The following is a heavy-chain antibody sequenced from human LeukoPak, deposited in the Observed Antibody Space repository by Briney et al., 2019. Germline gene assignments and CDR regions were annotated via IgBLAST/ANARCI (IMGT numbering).Heavy chain of an antibody. D-gene: IGHD2-2*01. CDR3: ARAGSGPAAMTSWYYYYMDV. Sequence: PSETLSLTCTVSGGSISSYSWSWIRQPAGKGLEWIGRIYTSGSTNYNPSLKSRVTISVDTSKNQFSLKLSSVTAADTAVYYCARAGSGPAAMTSWYYYYMDVWGKGTTVTVSS. CDR1: GGSISSYS. J-gene: IGHJ6*03. V-gene: IGHV4-4*07. CDR2: IYTSGST.